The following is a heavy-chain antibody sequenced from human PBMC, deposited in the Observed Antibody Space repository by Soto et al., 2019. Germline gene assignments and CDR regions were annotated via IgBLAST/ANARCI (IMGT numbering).Heavy chain of an antibody. D-gene: IGHD3-22*01. CDR2: IVVGSGNT. Sequence: ASVKVSCKASGFTFTSSAVQWVRQARGQRLEWIGWIVVGSGNTNYAQKFQERVTITRDMSTSTAYMELSSLRSEDTAVYYCAAWGGRTYYYDSSGYRDAFDIWGQGTMVT. V-gene: IGHV1-58*01. J-gene: IGHJ3*02. CDR1: GFTFTSSA. CDR3: AAWGGRTYYYDSSGYRDAFDI.